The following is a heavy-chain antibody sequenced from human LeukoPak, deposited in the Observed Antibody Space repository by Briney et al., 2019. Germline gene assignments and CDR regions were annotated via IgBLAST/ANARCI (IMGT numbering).Heavy chain of an antibody. CDR1: GFTFDDYA. V-gene: IGHV3-15*07. CDR2: IRSQTAGGTT. J-gene: IGHJ1*01. Sequence: KSGGSLRLSCAASGFTFDDYAMHWVRQAPGKGLEWVGRIRSQTAGGTTDFAAPVKGRFSISRDDSKNSLYLQMNSLTSEDTAVYYCAHGSAQYYEYWGQGTLVTVSS. D-gene: IGHD2-15*01. CDR3: AHGSAQYYEY.